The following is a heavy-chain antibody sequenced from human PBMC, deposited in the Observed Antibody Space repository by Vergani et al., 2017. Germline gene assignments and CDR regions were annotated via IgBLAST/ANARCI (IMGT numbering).Heavy chain of an antibody. J-gene: IGHJ4*02. D-gene: IGHD4-17*01. Sequence: QVQLVQSGAEVKKPGSSVKVSCKASGGTFSSYTISWVRQAPGQGLEWMGRINAGNGNTKYSQKFQDRVTITRDTSATTAYMELSSLRSEDTAVYYCATEKPRDYGLDYWGQGTLVTVSS. CDR1: GGTFSSYT. V-gene: IGHV1-3*01. CDR2: INAGNGNT. CDR3: ATEKPRDYGLDY.